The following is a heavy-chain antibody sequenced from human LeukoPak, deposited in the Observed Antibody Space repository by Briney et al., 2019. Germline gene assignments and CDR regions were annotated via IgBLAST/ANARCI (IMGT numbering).Heavy chain of an antibody. CDR2: IYYSGST. CDR3: ARGAGRWSGDDAFDI. J-gene: IGHJ3*02. Sequence: SETLSLTCTVSGGSISSYYWSWIRQPPGKGLEWIGYIYYSGSTNYNPSLKSRVTISVDTSKNQFSLKLSSVTAADTAVYYCARGAGRWSGDDAFDIWGQGTMVTVSS. CDR1: GGSISSYY. D-gene: IGHD3-10*01. V-gene: IGHV4-59*01.